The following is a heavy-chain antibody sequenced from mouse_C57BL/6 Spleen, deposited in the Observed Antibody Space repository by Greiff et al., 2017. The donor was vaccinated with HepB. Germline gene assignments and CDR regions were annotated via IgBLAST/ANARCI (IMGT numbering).Heavy chain of an antibody. V-gene: IGHV1-59*01. CDR3: AREGTLLPFFDY. D-gene: IGHD1-2*01. Sequence: HVQLQQPGAELVRPGTSVKLSCKASGYTFTSYWMHWVKQRPGQGLEWIGVIDPSDSYTNYNQKFKGKATLTVDTSSSTAYMQLSSLTSEDSAVYYCAREGTLLPFFDYWGQGTTLTVSS. J-gene: IGHJ2*01. CDR2: IDPSDSYT. CDR1: GYTFTSYW.